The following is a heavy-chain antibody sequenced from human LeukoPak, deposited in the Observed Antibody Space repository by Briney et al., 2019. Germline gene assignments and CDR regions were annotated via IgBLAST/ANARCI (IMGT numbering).Heavy chain of an antibody. D-gene: IGHD3-3*01. CDR3: ARGGYYDFWSGYSALSFDY. CDR2: IYHSGST. Sequence: SETLSLTCTVSGYSISSGYYWGWIRQPPGKGLEWIGSIYHSGSTYYNPSLKSRVTILVDTSKNQFSLKLSSVTAADTAVYYCARGGYYDFWSGYSALSFDYWGQGTLVTVSS. V-gene: IGHV4-38-2*02. CDR1: GYSISSGYY. J-gene: IGHJ4*02.